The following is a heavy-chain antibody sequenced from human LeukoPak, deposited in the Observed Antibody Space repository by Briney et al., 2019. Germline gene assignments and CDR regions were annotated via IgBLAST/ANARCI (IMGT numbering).Heavy chain of an antibody. CDR1: GFTFSSYA. V-gene: IGHV3-23*01. CDR2: ISGSGGST. D-gene: IGHD6-6*01. J-gene: IGHJ1*01. Sequence: GGSLRPSCAASGFTFSSYAMSWVRQAPGKGLEWVSAISGSGGSTYYADSVKGRFTISRDNSKNTLYLQMNSLRAEDTAVYYCAKLLIAARSYFQHWGQGTLVTVSS. CDR3: AKLLIAARSYFQH.